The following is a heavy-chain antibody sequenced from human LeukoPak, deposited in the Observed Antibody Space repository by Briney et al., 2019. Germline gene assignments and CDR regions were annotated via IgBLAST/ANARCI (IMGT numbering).Heavy chain of an antibody. CDR2: INPNSGGT. CDR1: GYTFTGYY. D-gene: IGHD3-22*01. J-gene: IGHJ3*02. Sequence: ASVKVSCKASGYTFTGYYMHWVRQAPGQGFEWMGRINPNSGGTNYAQKFQGRVTMTRDTSISTAYMELSRLRSDDTAVYYCARSYYYDSSGYYSAFDIWGQGTMVTVSS. V-gene: IGHV1-2*06. CDR3: ARSYYYDSSGYYSAFDI.